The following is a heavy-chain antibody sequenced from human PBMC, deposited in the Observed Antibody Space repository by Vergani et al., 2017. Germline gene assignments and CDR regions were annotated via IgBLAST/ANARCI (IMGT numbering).Heavy chain of an antibody. D-gene: IGHD5-12*01. CDR2: TYYRSNWYN. V-gene: IGHV6-1*01. J-gene: IGHJ4*02. CDR3: ARGSHEVATITPVDY. Sequence: QVQLQQSGPGLVKPSQTLSLTCAISGDSVSSNSAAWNWIRQSPSRGLEWLGRTYYRSNWYNDYAVSVKNRITINPVTSKNQLSQQLNSVTPEDTAVYYCARGSHEVATITPVDYWGQGTLVTVAS. CDR1: GDSVSSNSAA.